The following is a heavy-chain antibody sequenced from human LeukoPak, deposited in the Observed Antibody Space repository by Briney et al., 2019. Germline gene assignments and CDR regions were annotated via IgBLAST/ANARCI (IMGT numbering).Heavy chain of an antibody. J-gene: IGHJ6*03. Sequence: GGSLRLSCAASGFTFSSYGMGWVRQAPGKGLEWVSDISGSGIRRDYADSVKGRFTISRDNSKNTLYLQMNSLRAEDTAVYYCAKDGGGYYPSYYYYMDVWGKGTTVTISS. D-gene: IGHD3-22*01. CDR1: GFTFSSYG. V-gene: IGHV3-23*01. CDR3: AKDGGGYYPSYYYYMDV. CDR2: ISGSGIRR.